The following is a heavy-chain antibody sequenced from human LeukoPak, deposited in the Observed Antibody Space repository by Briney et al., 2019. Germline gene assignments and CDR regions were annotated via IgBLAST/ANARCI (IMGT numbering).Heavy chain of an antibody. Sequence: SVKVSCKPSGFTFTSSAVQWVRQARGQRLEWIGWIVVGSGNTNYAQKFQERVTITRDMSTSTAYMELSSLRSEDTAVYYCARGDNPGHWFDPWGQGTLVTVSS. J-gene: IGHJ5*02. CDR2: IVVGSGNT. CDR3: ARGDNPGHWFDP. CDR1: GFTFTSSA. V-gene: IGHV1-58*01. D-gene: IGHD1-1*01.